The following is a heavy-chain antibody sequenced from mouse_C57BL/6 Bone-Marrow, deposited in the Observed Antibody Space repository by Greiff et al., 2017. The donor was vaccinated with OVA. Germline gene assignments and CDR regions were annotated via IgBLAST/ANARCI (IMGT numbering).Heavy chain of an antibody. D-gene: IGHD1-1*01. J-gene: IGHJ4*01. CDR3: ARTDYGSSPEDY. CDR2: INPNTGGT. Sequence: VQLQQSGPELVKPGASVKISCKASGYTFTDYYMNWVKQSHGKSLEWIGDINPNTGGTSYNQKFKGKATLTGDKSSSTAYMELRSLTSEDSAVYYCARTDYGSSPEDYWGQGTSVTVSS. CDR1: GYTFTDYY. V-gene: IGHV1-26*01.